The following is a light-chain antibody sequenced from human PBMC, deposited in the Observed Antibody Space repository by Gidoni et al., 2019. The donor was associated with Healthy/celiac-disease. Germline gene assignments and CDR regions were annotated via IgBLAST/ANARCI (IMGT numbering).Light chain of an antibody. CDR3: QQHNNWPPNLT. J-gene: IGKJ4*01. Sequence: EIVMTQSPATLSVSPGERATLSCRASQSVSSNLAWYQQKPGQAPRLLIYGASTRATGIPARFSGSGSGTEFTLTISSLQSEDFAVYYCQQHNNWPPNLTFGGGTKVEIK. CDR2: GAS. CDR1: QSVSSN. V-gene: IGKV3-15*01.